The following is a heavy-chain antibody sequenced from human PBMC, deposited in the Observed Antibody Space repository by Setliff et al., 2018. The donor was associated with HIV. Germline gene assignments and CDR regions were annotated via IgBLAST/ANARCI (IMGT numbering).Heavy chain of an antibody. J-gene: IGHJ5*02. Sequence: ASETLSLTCNVSGNFMSRDIYFWSWIRQPAGKGLEWLGHIYASGVTKHNPSLKSRVIISVDTSRSQFSLTLKSVTAADSAMYYCVTGPGGPVGRDPPNGSLGQGTRVTVSS. CDR2: IYASGVT. V-gene: IGHV4-61*09. CDR1: GNFMSRDIYF. CDR3: VTGPGGPVGRDPPNGS. D-gene: IGHD2-8*01.